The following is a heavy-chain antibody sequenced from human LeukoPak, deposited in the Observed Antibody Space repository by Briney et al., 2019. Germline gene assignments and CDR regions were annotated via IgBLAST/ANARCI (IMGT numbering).Heavy chain of an antibody. CDR2: INHSGST. Sequence: PSETLSLTCAVYGGSFSGYYWSWIRQPPGKGLEWIGEINHSGSTNYNPPLKSRVTISVDTSKNQFSLKLSSVTAADTAVYYCASWSYGSAAGQDYWGQGTLVTVSS. CDR1: GGSFSGYY. J-gene: IGHJ4*02. V-gene: IGHV4-34*01. D-gene: IGHD3-10*01. CDR3: ASWSYGSAAGQDY.